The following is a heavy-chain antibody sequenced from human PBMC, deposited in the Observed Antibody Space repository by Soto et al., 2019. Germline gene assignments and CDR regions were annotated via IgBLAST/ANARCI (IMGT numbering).Heavy chain of an antibody. CDR1: GFAFSTYA. Sequence: GSLRLSCEVSGFAFSTYAMNWIRQPPGKGLEWIGAMYYTGNKNYNPSLESRVTISVDTSKNQFSLKLSSVTAADTAVYYCARGSIAAAGMEGTNWFDPWGQGTLVTVSS. J-gene: IGHJ5*02. D-gene: IGHD6-13*01. V-gene: IGHV4-34*01. CDR3: ARGSIAAAGMEGTNWFDP. CDR2: MYYTGNK.